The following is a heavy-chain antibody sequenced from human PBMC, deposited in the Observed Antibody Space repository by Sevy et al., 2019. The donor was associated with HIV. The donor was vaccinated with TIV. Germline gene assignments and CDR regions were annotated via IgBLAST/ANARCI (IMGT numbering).Heavy chain of an antibody. CDR1: GFSFNYAW. CDR3: ASVVKNDFWDGHVNYYGLDV. D-gene: IGHD3-3*01. V-gene: IGHV3-15*01. J-gene: IGHJ6*02. Sequence: GGSLRLSCAASGFSFNYAWMSWVRQAPGKGLEWVGRIKGKTDGGTADYAAHVKGRFTISRDDSENTLYLQMNSLKTEDTAVYYCASVVKNDFWDGHVNYYGLDVWGQGSTVTVSS. CDR2: IKGKTDGGTA.